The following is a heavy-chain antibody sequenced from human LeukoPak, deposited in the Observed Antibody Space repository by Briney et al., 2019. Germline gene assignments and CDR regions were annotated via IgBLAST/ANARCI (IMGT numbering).Heavy chain of an antibody. D-gene: IGHD3-10*01. CDR1: GGSISSYY. V-gene: IGHV4-59*01. CDR3: ARETSYGSGSYYTNAGTFGFDP. CDR2: SYYSGST. J-gene: IGHJ5*02. Sequence: SETLSLTCTVSGGSISSYYWSWIRQPPGKGLEWIGYSYYSGSTNYNPSLKSRVTISVDTSKNQFSLKLGSVTPADTAVYYCARETSYGSGSYYTNAGTFGFDPWGQGTLVTVSS.